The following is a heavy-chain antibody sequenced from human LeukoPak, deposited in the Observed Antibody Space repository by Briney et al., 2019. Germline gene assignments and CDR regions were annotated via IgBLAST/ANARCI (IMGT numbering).Heavy chain of an antibody. J-gene: IGHJ5*02. Sequence: SETLSLTCTVSGYSISSGYYWSWIRQPPGKGLEWIGEINHSGSTNYNPSLKSRVTIAVDTSKNQFSLKLSSVTAADTAVYYCARHSRIVVVPAAIVEDWFDPWGQGTLVTVSS. V-gene: IGHV4-38-2*02. D-gene: IGHD2-2*01. CDR3: ARHSRIVVVPAAIVEDWFDP. CDR1: GYSISSGYY. CDR2: INHSGST.